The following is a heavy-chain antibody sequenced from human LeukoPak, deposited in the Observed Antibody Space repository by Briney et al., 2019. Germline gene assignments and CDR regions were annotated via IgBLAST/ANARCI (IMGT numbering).Heavy chain of an antibody. V-gene: IGHV3-23*01. CDR2: ISNSGGST. Sequence: GGTLRLSCAASGFTFSSYGMSWVRQAPGKGLEWVSSISNSGGSTYHADSVKGRFTISRDNSKNTLYLQMNSLRAEDTAVYYCAKAQAPHPTSYYFDYWGQGTLVTVSS. CDR3: AKAQAPHPTSYYFDY. CDR1: GFTFSSYG. J-gene: IGHJ4*02. D-gene: IGHD6-6*01.